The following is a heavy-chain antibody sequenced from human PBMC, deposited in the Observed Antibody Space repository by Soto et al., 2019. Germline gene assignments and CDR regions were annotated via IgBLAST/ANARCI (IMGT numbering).Heavy chain of an antibody. D-gene: IGHD1-20*01. Sequence: QVQLVQSGAEVKKPGASVKVSCRASGTPFTINGISWVRQAPEQGIEWMGVISAYNGNTKDAQKLQGRVNMTTDTSTSTADMELRSLRSDATAVYSCARDAALGMNDYWGQGTLVTVSS. V-gene: IGHV1-18*01. CDR3: ARDAALGMNDY. CDR1: GTPFTING. J-gene: IGHJ4*02. CDR2: ISAYNGNT.